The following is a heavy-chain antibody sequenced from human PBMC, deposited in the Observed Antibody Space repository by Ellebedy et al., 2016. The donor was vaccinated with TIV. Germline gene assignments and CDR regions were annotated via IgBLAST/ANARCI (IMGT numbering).Heavy chain of an antibody. CDR3: AKDLGKGGGSVVDY. V-gene: IGHV3-23*01. CDR2: ISGSGRGNT. CDR1: GFTFSSYA. J-gene: IGHJ4*02. Sequence: GESLKISXGAPGFTFSSYAMSWVRQAPGKGLEWVSAISGSGRGNTYYAGSVKGRFIISRDDSKNTLYLQMNSLRAEDTAVYYCAKDLGKGGGSVVDYWGQGALVTVSS. D-gene: IGHD5/OR15-5a*01.